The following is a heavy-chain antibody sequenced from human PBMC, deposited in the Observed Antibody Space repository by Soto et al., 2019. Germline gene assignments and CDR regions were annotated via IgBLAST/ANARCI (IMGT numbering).Heavy chain of an antibody. V-gene: IGHV3-53*01. CDR1: GFAVNNNY. D-gene: IGHD6-13*01. Sequence: PSETLRLSCAASGFAVNNNYMSWVRQAPGKGLEWVSVIYSNGATYYADTVRGRFTVSRDISKNSLYLHLNSPKTEDTAVYYCARDPGGTPATGDGFDSWGQGTLVTVS. CDR3: ARDPGGTPATGDGFDS. J-gene: IGHJ4*02. CDR2: IYSNGAT.